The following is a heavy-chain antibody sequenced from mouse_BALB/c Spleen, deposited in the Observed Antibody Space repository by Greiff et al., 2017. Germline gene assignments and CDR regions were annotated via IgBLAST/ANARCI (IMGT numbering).Heavy chain of an antibody. Sequence: EVQVVESGGGLVQPGGSRKLSCAASGFTFSSFGMHWVRQAPEKGLEWVAYISSGSSTIYYADTVKGRFTISRDNPKNTLFLQMTSLRSEDTAMYYCARDYGNYWGQGTLVTVSA. CDR3: ARDYGNY. J-gene: IGHJ3*01. D-gene: IGHD2-1*01. CDR2: ISSGSSTI. V-gene: IGHV5-17*02. CDR1: GFTFSSFG.